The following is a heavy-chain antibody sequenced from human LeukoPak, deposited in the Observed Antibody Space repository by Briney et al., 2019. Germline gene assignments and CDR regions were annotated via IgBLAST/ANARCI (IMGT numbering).Heavy chain of an antibody. V-gene: IGHV3-64*01. Sequence: SGGSLRLSCAASGFTFSSYAMHWVRQAPGKGLEYVSAISSNGGSTYYANSVKGRFTISRDNSKNTLYLQMGSLRAEDMAVYYCARDYVWGSYTYWGQGTLVTVSS. CDR2: ISSNGGST. J-gene: IGHJ4*02. CDR3: ARDYVWGSYTY. D-gene: IGHD3-16*01. CDR1: GFTFSSYA.